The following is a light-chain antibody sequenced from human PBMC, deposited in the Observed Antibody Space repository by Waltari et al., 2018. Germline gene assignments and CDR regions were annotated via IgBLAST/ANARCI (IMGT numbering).Light chain of an antibody. J-gene: IGKJ5*01. CDR2: DAY. Sequence: DIQLTQSPSSLSASVGDRVTVTCQASQDITDHLNWYQQKPDRAPKLLIFDAYTLETGVPSRFSGSGTGTECTFTISSLQPEDIGTYYCQQFDDAPLTFGQGTRLDIK. V-gene: IGKV1-33*01. CDR3: QQFDDAPLT. CDR1: QDITDH.